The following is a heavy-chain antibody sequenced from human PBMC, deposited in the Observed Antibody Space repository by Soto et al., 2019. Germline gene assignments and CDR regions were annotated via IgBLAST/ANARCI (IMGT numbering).Heavy chain of an antibody. CDR1: GGSISSGGYY. J-gene: IGHJ3*02. D-gene: IGHD2-8*01. CDR2: IYYSGST. Sequence: SETLSLTCTVSGGSISSGGYYWSWIRQHPGKGLEWIGYIYYSGSTYYNPSLKSRVTISVDTSKNQFSLKLSSVTAADTAVYYCARDQFGELMVYAGAFDIWGQGTMVTGSS. V-gene: IGHV4-31*03. CDR3: ARDQFGELMVYAGAFDI.